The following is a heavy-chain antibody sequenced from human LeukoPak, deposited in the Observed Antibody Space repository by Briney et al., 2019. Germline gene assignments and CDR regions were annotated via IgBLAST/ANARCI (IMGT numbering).Heavy chain of an antibody. D-gene: IGHD3-22*01. Sequence: GGSLRLSCAASRFTFSSYIMNWVRQAPGKGLEWVSVIYSGGSTYYADSVKGRFTISRDNSKNTLYLQMNSLRAEDTAVYYCARDLYYYDSSGYWSGMDVWGQGTTVTVSS. CDR2: IYSGGST. J-gene: IGHJ6*02. V-gene: IGHV3-66*01. CDR3: ARDLYYYDSSGYWSGMDV. CDR1: RFTFSSYI.